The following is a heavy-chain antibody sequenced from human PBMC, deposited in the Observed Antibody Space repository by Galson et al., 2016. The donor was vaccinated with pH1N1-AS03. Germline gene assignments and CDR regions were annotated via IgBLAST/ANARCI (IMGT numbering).Heavy chain of an antibody. V-gene: IGHV3-30*02. J-gene: IGHJ4*02. CDR2: IRSDGSVK. CDR3: AKTVEYTSSWNPFDY. CDR1: GFPFKNAW. Sequence: SLRLSCAASGFPFKNAWLTWVRQSPGKGLEWVAFIRSDGSVKYYEDSVKGRFAISRDNSNNTLSLQMNSLRPEDTAVYYCAKTVEYTSSWNPFDYWGQGTLVTVSS. D-gene: IGHD6-13*01.